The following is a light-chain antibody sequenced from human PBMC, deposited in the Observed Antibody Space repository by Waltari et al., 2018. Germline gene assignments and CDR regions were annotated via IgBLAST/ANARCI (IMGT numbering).Light chain of an antibody. J-gene: IGKJ5*01. CDR2: FAS. Sequence: DILMTQSPVSLSVTPGEPASISCTSSQRLQHRNGYNYLVGYLQKPGLSPQLLIYFASYRGSGVPDRLSGSGSVTDFTLRISRVEAEDVGVYYCMQSLQNSVTFGQGTRLEIK. CDR1: QRLQHRNGYNY. V-gene: IGKV2-28*01. CDR3: MQSLQNSVT.